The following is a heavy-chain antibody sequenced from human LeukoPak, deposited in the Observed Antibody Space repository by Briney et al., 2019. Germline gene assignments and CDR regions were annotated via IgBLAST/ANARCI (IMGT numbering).Heavy chain of an antibody. J-gene: IGHJ4*02. CDR2: IRSKANSYAT. CDR1: GFTFSGSA. V-gene: IGHV3-73*01. CDR3: TRHTSSGRFGELLGDY. D-gene: IGHD3-10*01. Sequence: TGGSLRLSCAASGFTFSGSAMHWVRQASGKGLEWVGRIRSKANSYATAYAASVKGRFTISRDDSKNTAYLQMNSLKTEDTAVCYCTRHTSSGRFGELLGDYWGQGTLVTVSS.